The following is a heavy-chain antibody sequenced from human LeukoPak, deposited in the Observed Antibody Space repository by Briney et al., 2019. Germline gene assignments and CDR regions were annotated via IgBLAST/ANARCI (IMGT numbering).Heavy chain of an antibody. D-gene: IGHD2-15*01. CDR3: ARCSGGGCYHSDDY. CDR2: ISSGSRYI. Sequence: GGSLRLSCAASGFTFSTYSMNWVRQAPGKGLEWVSSISSGSRYIYYADSVKGGFTISRDNAKNSLYLQMNSLRAEDTAVYYCARCSGGGCYHSDDYWGQGTLVTVSS. CDR1: GFTFSTYS. V-gene: IGHV3-21*01. J-gene: IGHJ4*02.